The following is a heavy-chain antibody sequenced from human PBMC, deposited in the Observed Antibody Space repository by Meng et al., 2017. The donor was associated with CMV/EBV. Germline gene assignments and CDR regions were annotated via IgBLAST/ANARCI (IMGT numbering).Heavy chain of an antibody. Sequence: QVTRVKYGAEGKKLWASVKVSCKTDGYTLTSYGISGVRQAPGQGLEWMGWISAYNGNTNYAQKLQGRVTLTTDTSTSTAYMGLRSLRSDDTAVYYCARDPLFGGGGRFDLWGRGTLVTVSS. D-gene: IGHD3-10*01. CDR1: GYTLTSYG. CDR3: ARDPLFGGGGRFDL. CDR2: ISAYNGNT. J-gene: IGHJ2*01. V-gene: IGHV1-18*01.